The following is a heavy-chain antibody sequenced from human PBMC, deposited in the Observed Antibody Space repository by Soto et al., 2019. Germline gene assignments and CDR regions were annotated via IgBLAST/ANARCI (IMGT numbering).Heavy chain of an antibody. J-gene: IGHJ3*02. D-gene: IGHD1-26*01. Sequence: QVQLVQSGAEVKKPGASVKVSCKVSGYTLTELSMHWVRQAPGKGLEWMGGFDPEDGETIYAQKFQGRVTMTEDTSTDTAYMALGRLRSEGAAVYYCATVSGSYGAFDIWGQGTMVTVSS. CDR3: ATVSGSYGAFDI. V-gene: IGHV1-24*01. CDR1: GYTLTELS. CDR2: FDPEDGET.